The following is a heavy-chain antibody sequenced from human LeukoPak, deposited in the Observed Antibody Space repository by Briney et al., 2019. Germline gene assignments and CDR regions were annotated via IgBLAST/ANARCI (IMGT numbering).Heavy chain of an antibody. Sequence: GGSLRLSCAASGFTFSDYYMSWIRQPPGKGLEWVSRINSDGTSTNYADSVKGRFTISRDNSKNTLYLQMNSLRAEDTAVYYCASVMYSYGPIDYWGQGTLVTVSS. CDR2: INSDGTST. CDR3: ASVMYSYGPIDY. J-gene: IGHJ4*02. V-gene: IGHV3-74*01. CDR1: GFTFSDYY. D-gene: IGHD1-26*01.